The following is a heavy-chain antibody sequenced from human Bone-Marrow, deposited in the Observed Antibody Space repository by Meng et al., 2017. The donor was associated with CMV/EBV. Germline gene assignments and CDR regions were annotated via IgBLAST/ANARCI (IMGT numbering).Heavy chain of an antibody. CDR2: INHSGST. CDR3: ARGARYSGSGSPFDY. J-gene: IGHJ4*02. Sequence: SETLSLTCAVYGGSFSGYYWSWIRQPPGKGLEWIGEINHSGSTNYNPSLKSRVTISVDTSKNQFSLKLSSVTAADTAVYYCARGARYSGSGSPFDYWGQGTLVTVSS. D-gene: IGHD3-10*01. V-gene: IGHV4-34*01. CDR1: GGSFSGYY.